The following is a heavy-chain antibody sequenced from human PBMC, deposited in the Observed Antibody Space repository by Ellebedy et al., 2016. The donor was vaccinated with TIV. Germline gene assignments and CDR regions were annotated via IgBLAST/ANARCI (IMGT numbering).Heavy chain of an antibody. V-gene: IGHV3-30*03. CDR3: ARGEKVAGTEGTYYYGMDV. J-gene: IGHJ6*02. CDR2: VSYDGKSK. Sequence: GESLKISCTASGFTFSNYGMHWVRQAPGKGLEWVAVVSYDGKSKYYADSVKGRFTISRDNSKNTLILQVNSLRAEDTAVYYCARGEKVAGTEGTYYYGMDVWGQGTTVTVSS. CDR1: GFTFSNYG. D-gene: IGHD6-19*01.